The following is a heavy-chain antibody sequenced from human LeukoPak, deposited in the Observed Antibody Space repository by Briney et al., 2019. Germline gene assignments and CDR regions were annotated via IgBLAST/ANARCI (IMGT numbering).Heavy chain of an antibody. CDR1: GFTFSSYA. CDR2: ISGSGGST. Sequence: GGSLRLSCAASGFTFSSYAMSWVRQAPGKGLEWVSAISGSGGSTYYADSVKGRFTISRDNSKNTLYLQMNSLRAEDTAVYYCAKDKAAAPTPYYFDYWGQGSLVTVSS. D-gene: IGHD6-13*01. J-gene: IGHJ4*02. V-gene: IGHV3-23*01. CDR3: AKDKAAAPTPYYFDY.